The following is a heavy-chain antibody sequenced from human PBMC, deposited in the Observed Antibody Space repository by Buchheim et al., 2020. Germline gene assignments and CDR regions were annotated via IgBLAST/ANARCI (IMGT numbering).Heavy chain of an antibody. CDR1: GGSFSGYY. CDR3: ARHGLYNWNLGSYLDNWFDP. D-gene: IGHD1-7*01. Sequence: QVQLQQWGAGLLKPSETLSLTCAVYGGSFSGYYWSWIRQPPGKGLEWIGEINHSGSTNYNPSLKSRVTISVDTSKNQFSLKLSSVTAADTAVYYCARHGLYNWNLGSYLDNWFDPWGQGTL. V-gene: IGHV4-34*01. J-gene: IGHJ5*02. CDR2: INHSGST.